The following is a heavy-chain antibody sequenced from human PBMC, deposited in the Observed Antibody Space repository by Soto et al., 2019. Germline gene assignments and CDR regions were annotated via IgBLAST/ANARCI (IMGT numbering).Heavy chain of an antibody. CDR3: ARSEIIAVAGTGSLAY. J-gene: IGHJ4*02. CDR1: GFTFSSYG. CDR2: IWYGGSNK. V-gene: IGHV3-33*01. D-gene: IGHD6-19*01. Sequence: QVQLVESGGGVVQPGRSLRLSCAASGFTFSSYGMHWVRQAPGKGLEWVAVIWYGGSNKYYADSVKGRFTISRDNSKNTLYLQMNSLRAEDTAVYYCARSEIIAVAGTGSLAYWGQGTLVTVSS.